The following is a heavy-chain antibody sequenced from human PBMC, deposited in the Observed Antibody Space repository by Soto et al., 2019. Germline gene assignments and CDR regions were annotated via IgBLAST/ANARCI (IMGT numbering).Heavy chain of an antibody. CDR1: GDSISTKYW. V-gene: IGHV4-4*02. Sequence: QVLLQESGPGLVKPSGTLSLTCAVSGDSISTKYWWSWVRQPPGKGLEWIGEIHQRGRNNYIPSRKRRVTMSLDKSNNQLSQKLSSVTAADTAVYYCARGFDYRWIYWGQGTLVTVSS. J-gene: IGHJ4*02. D-gene: IGHD3-16*01. CDR3: ARGFDYRWIY. CDR2: IHQRGRN.